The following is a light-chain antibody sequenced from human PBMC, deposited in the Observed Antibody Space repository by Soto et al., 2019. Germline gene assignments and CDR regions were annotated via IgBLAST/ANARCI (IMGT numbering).Light chain of an antibody. CDR3: QSYDRSLSGYV. CDR1: SSNIGAGYD. V-gene: IGLV1-40*01. CDR2: GNS. J-gene: IGLJ1*01. Sequence: QSFLTQPPSVSGAPGQRVTIACTGSSSNIGAGYDVHWYQQLPGTAPKLLIYGNSNRPSGVPDRFSGSKSGTSASLAITGLQAEHEADYYCQSYDRSLSGYVFGTGTKVTVL.